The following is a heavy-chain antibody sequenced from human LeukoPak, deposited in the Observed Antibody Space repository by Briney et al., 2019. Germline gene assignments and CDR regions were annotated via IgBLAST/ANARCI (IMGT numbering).Heavy chain of an antibody. CDR1: GFTFSNYW. D-gene: IGHD3-22*01. J-gene: IGHJ4*02. CDR2: IEQHGSEK. CDR3: ARERITMKAGHFDY. Sequence: GGSLRLSCTVSGFTFSNYWMSWVRQAPGKGLEWVANIEQHGSEKWYVDSVKGRFTISRDNAKNSLYLQMNSLRAEDTAVYYCARERITMKAGHFDYWGQGTLVTVSS. V-gene: IGHV3-7*01.